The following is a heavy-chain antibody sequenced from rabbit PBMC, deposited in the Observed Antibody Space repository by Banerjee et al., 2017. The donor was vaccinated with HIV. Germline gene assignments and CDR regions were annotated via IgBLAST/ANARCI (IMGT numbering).Heavy chain of an antibody. CDR1: GFDLSSYYY. CDR3: ARSAGYAGYGYAHPFDP. CDR2: IDTGSGST. D-gene: IGHD6-1*01. Sequence: QQQLEESGGGLVKPGGTLTLTCKASGFDLSSYYYMCWVRQAPGKGLEWIGCIDTGSGSTYYASWAKGRFTISRSTSLNTVDLKMTSLTAADTATYFCARSAGYAGYGYAHPFDPWGPGTLVTVS. V-gene: IGHV1S43*01. J-gene: IGHJ2*01.